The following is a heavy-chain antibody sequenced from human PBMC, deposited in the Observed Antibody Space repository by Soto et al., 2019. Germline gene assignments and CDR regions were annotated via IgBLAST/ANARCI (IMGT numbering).Heavy chain of an antibody. D-gene: IGHD1-7*01. CDR3: ARLRATGTTGYGRPKHYYYYGMDV. V-gene: IGHV3-53*01. Sequence: GGSLRLSCAASGFTVSSNYMSWVRQAPGKGLEWVSVIYSGGSTYYADSVKGRFTISRDNSKNTLYLQMNSLRAEDTAVYYCARLRATGTTGYGRPKHYYYYGMDVWGQGTTVTVSS. J-gene: IGHJ6*02. CDR1: GFTVSSNY. CDR2: IYSGGST.